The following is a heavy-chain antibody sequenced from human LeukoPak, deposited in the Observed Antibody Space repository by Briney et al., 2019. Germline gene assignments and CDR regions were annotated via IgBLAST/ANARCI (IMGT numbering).Heavy chain of an antibody. Sequence: SETLSLTCTVSGDAISSYYWTWIRQPAGKGLEWIGRLYTSGSNNYNPSLKSRVTIFVNDYQNQFSLKLSSVSAADTALYYCARDYYVSGSYSGSYYDYWGQGTLVTVS. D-gene: IGHD3-10*01. J-gene: IGHJ4*02. V-gene: IGHV4-4*07. CDR3: ARDYYVSGSYSGSYYDY. CDR2: LYTSGSN. CDR1: GDAISSYY.